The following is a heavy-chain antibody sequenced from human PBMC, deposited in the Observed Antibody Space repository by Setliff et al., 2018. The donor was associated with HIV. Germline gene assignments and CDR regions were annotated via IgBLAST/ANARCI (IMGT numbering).Heavy chain of an antibody. J-gene: IGHJ4*02. V-gene: IGHV4-38-2*02. D-gene: IGHD6-6*01. CDR2: FHHSGSA. Sequence: SETLSLTCAVSGYSISTAYYWAWIRQSPGKGLEWIGGFHHSGSAHYNPSLKSRVTISGQTSKNQFSLTLTSVTAADTAIYYCSREYTSSSGIDFWGQAGIDFWGQGIPVTVSS. CDR3: SREYTSSSGIDFWGQAGIDF. CDR1: GYSISTAYY.